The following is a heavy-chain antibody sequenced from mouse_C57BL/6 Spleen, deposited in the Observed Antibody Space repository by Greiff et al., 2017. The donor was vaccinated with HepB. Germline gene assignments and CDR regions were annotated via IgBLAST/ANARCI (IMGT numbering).Heavy chain of an antibody. CDR3: ASQVFDY. V-gene: IGHV5-6*02. Sequence: DVKLQESGGDLVKPGGSLKLSCAASGFTFSSYGMSWVRQTPDKRLEWVATISSGGSYTYYPDSVKGRFTISRDNAKNTLYLQMSSLKSEDTAMYYCASQVFDYWGQGTTLTVSS. CDR2: ISSGGSYT. CDR1: GFTFSSYG. J-gene: IGHJ2*01.